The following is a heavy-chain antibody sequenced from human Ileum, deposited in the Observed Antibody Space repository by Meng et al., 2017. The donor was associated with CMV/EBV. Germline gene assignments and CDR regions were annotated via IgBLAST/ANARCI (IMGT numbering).Heavy chain of an antibody. D-gene: IGHD1/OR15-1a*01. J-gene: IGHJ6*02. Sequence: GGSLRLSCAVSGFTFCSYWMHWVRQAPGQGLVWVSRINSDGTTTKYADSVKGRFTISRDNAENTLYLQMNTLRAEDTAVYYCARGNNYAMDVWGQGTTVTVSS. V-gene: IGHV3-74*01. CDR2: INSDGTTT. CDR1: GFTFCSYW. CDR3: ARGNNYAMDV.